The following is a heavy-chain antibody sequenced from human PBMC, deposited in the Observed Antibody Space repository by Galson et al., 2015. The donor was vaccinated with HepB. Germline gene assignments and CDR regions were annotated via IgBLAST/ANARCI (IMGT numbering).Heavy chain of an antibody. Sequence: SVKVSCKASGGTFSSYAISWVRQAPGQGLEWMGGIIPIFGTANYAQKFQGRVTITADESTSTAYMELSSLRSEDTAVYYCARARYCSSTSCFLGYYYYMDVWGKGTTVTVSS. V-gene: IGHV1-69*13. CDR1: GGTFSSYA. J-gene: IGHJ6*03. D-gene: IGHD2-2*01. CDR3: ARARYCSSTSCFLGYYYYMDV. CDR2: IIPIFGTA.